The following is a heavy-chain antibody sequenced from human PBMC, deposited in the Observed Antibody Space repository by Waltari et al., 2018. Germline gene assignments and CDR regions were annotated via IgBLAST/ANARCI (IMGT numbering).Heavy chain of an antibody. V-gene: IGHV1-3*01. CDR1: GYTFTKYS. CDR2: IHVANGKT. Sequence: QVYLVQSGAEVKKPGASVKVSCKASGYTFTKYSMHWVRQAPGQGLEWMGWIHVANGKTKYSKKFQDRLTISKDTSATTVYMELSSLTSEDTAVYYCAKTQYDFWSAYFDYWGQGTLVTVSS. D-gene: IGHD3-3*01. CDR3: AKTQYDFWSAYFDY. J-gene: IGHJ4*02.